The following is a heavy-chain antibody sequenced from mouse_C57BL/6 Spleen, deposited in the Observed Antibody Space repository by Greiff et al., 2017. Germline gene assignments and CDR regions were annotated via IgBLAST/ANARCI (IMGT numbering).Heavy chain of an antibody. Sequence: QVQLQQSGAELARPGASVKLSCKASGYTFTSSGISWVKQRTGQGLEWIGEIYPRSGNTYYNEKFKGKATLTADKSASTAYMELRSLTSEDSAVYFCATGSPYYFDYWGQGTTLTVS. CDR2: IYPRSGNT. V-gene: IGHV1-81*01. CDR1: GYTFTSSG. CDR3: ATGSPYYFDY. J-gene: IGHJ2*01.